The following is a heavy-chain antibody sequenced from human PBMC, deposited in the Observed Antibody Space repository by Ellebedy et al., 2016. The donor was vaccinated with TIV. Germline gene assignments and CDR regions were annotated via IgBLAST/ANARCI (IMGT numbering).Heavy chain of an antibody. CDR1: GGSVSSTRYY. Sequence: MPGGSLRLSCSVSGGSVSSTRYYWAWIRQPPGKGLEWIGSLNYGGESYFDPSLKSRVTMSLDTSKNQFSLKVNSVTAADTAIYYCASHRGFYSGWSFDYWGQGTLTTVSS. V-gene: IGHV4-39*07. J-gene: IGHJ4*02. CDR2: LNYGGES. D-gene: IGHD5-12*01. CDR3: ASHRGFYSGWSFDY.